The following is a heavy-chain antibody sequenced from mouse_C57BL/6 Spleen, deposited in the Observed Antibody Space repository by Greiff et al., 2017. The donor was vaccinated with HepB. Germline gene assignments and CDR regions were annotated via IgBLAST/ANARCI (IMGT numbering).Heavy chain of an antibody. CDR2: ISYDGSN. CDR1: GYSITSGYY. D-gene: IGHD3-1*01. J-gene: IGHJ4*01. V-gene: IGHV3-6*01. CDR3: AREGAYDSYAMDY. Sequence: EVQLVESGPGLVKPSQSLSLTCSVTGYSITSGYYWNWIRQFPGNKLEWMGYISYDGSNNYNPSLKNRISITRDTSKNQFFLKLNSVTTEDTATYYCAREGAYDSYAMDYWGQGTSVTVSS.